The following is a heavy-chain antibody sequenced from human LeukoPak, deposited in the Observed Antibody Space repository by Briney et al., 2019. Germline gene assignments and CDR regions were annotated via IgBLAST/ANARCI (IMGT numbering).Heavy chain of an antibody. Sequence: SQTLSLTCTVSGGSISSGGYYWSWIRQHPGKGLECIGYIYYIGSTYYNPSLKSRVTISVDTSKNQFSLKLSSVTAADTAVYYCARDRERDSLMEYSSSENWFDPWGQGTLVTVSS. D-gene: IGHD6-6*01. V-gene: IGHV4-31*03. CDR2: IYYIGST. CDR3: ARDRERDSLMEYSSSENWFDP. J-gene: IGHJ5*02. CDR1: GGSISSGGYY.